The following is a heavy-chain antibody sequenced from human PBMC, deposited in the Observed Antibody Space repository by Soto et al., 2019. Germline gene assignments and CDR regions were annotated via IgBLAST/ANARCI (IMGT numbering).Heavy chain of an antibody. D-gene: IGHD3-3*01. J-gene: IGHJ4*02. CDR2: IGGSGAST. Sequence: EVQLLESGGGLVQPGGSLRLSCAASGFTFTNYAMSWVRQAPGKGLEWVSTIGGSGASTYYADSVKGRFTISRGNSKNTLYLQRNSLRAEDTAVYYCAKDHTDVVRFWEWGLYEDYWGQGTLVTVSS. CDR1: GFTFTNYA. V-gene: IGHV3-23*01. CDR3: AKDHTDVVRFWEWGLYEDY.